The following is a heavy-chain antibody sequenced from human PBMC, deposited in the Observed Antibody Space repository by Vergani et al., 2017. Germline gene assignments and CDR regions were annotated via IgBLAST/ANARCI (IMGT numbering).Heavy chain of an antibody. CDR1: GFTSAGYA. V-gene: IGHV3-9*02. Sequence: EVQLEESGGGLVLPGRSLRPPCVASGFTSAGYAMQWVRQAPGKGLEWVSGISWNSNNIGYADSVKGRFTISIDNAKNSLYLQMNSLRAEDTALYYCAKDLGTSSGGGWFDPWGQGTLVTVSS. CDR2: ISWNSNNI. J-gene: IGHJ5*02. CDR3: AKDLGTSSGGGWFDP. D-gene: IGHD6-6*01.